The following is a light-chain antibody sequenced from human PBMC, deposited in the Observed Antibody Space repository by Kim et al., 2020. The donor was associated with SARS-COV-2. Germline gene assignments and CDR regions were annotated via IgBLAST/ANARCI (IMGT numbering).Light chain of an antibody. V-gene: IGKV3-11*01. CDR3: QQRSNWPPALT. CDR2: DAS. J-gene: IGKJ4*01. Sequence: PGERATLSCRASQSVSTYLAWYQQKPGQAPRLLIYDASNRATGVPARFSGSGSGTYFTLTISSLQSEDFAVYYCQQRSNWPPALTFGGGTKVDIK. CDR1: QSVSTY.